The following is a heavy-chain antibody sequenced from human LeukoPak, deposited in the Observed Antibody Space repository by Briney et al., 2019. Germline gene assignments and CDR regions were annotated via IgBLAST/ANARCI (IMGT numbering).Heavy chain of an antibody. J-gene: IGHJ4*02. CDR2: IYYSGST. CDR1: GGSISSYY. Sequence: SETLSLTCTVSGGSISSYYWSWIRQPPGKGLEWIGYIYYSGSTNYNPSLKSRVTISVDTSKNQFSLKLSSVTAADTAVYYCAREGVGATVFDYWGQGTLVTVSS. CDR3: AREGVGATVFDY. V-gene: IGHV4-59*12. D-gene: IGHD1-26*01.